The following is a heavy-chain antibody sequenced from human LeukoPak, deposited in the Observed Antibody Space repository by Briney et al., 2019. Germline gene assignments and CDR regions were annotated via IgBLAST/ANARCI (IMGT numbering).Heavy chain of an antibody. D-gene: IGHD3-10*01. J-gene: IGHJ5*02. CDR2: IYDRGPA. CDR1: GYAIISGGFS. CDR3: ARSRQASGLFSS. V-gene: IGHV4-30-2*01. Sequence: SQTLSLTCTVSGYAIISGGFSWNWIRQPPGKGLEWIGCIYDRGPAHYNPSLKSRFTISVDRPKNQFFLNVTSLTAADTAVYYCARSRQASGLFSSWGQGTLVTVSS.